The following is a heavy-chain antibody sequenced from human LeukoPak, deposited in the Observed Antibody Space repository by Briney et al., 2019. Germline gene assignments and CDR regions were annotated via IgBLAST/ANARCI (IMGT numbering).Heavy chain of an antibody. CDR1: GFIFTDYW. CDR2: IKEDGSEK. Sequence: GGSLRLSCAASGFIFTDYWMYWVRQAPGRGLAWVANIKEDGSEKNYVDSVKGRFTISRDNAKNSLYLQMNSLRAEDTAVYYCASPSRTGRTYYFHYWGQGTLVTVSS. D-gene: IGHD1-1*01. J-gene: IGHJ4*02. V-gene: IGHV3-7*01. CDR3: ASPSRTGRTYYFHY.